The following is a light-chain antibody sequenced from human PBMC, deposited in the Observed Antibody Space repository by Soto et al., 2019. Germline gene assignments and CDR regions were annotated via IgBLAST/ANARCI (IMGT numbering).Light chain of an antibody. CDR1: SSNIGAGYD. CDR3: VTWDTSLSAGV. V-gene: IGLV1-40*01. Sequence: QSVLTQPPSVSGAPGQRVTISCTGSSSNIGAGYDVHWYQQLPGTAPKLLIYGNSNRPSGVPDRFSGSKSGTSASLAITGLQAEDEADYYCVTWDTSLSAGVFGGGTQLTVL. J-gene: IGLJ3*02. CDR2: GNS.